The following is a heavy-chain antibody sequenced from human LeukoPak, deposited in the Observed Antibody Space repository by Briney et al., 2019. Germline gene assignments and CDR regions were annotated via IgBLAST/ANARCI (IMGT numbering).Heavy chain of an antibody. J-gene: IGHJ6*03. V-gene: IGHV4-59*11. CDR2: ITNSGTT. CDR1: GESISSHY. CDR3: ARFVVVRGPMDYYYYSMDV. Sequence: SETLSLTCNVSGESISSHYWSWTRQSPGKGLEWIGYITNSGTTKFNPSLKSRVTISTDPSKNQISLRLSSRAAADTAVCFCARFVVVRGPMDYYYYSMDVWGRGSTVIVSS. D-gene: IGHD2-2*01.